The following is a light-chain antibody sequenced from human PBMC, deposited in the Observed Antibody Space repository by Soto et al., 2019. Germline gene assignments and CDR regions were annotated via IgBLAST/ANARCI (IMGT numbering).Light chain of an antibody. J-gene: IGKJ5*01. Sequence: AIQMTQSPSTLSASIGDRVTITCRASQGISSYLAWHQQKPGKAPKLLIYAASTLQSGVPSRFSGSGSGTDFTLTISCLQSEDFATYYCQQYYSYPITFGQGTRLEIK. CDR3: QQYYSYPIT. CDR2: AAS. V-gene: IGKV1-8*01. CDR1: QGISSY.